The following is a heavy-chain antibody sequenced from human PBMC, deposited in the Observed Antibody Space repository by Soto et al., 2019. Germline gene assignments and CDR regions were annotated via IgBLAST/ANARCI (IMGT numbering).Heavy chain of an antibody. V-gene: IGHV1-8*01. J-gene: IGHJ6*02. CDR3: ARGRNGMDV. CDR1: GDPFSNYD. CDR2: MNPNSGNT. Sequence: QVQLVQSGAEVKKPGASVKVSCKASGDPFSNYDIKWVRQATGQGREWMGWMNPNSGNTGSARKFQGRVTMTRNTSISTAYMELSSLGSEDTAVYYCARGRNGMDVWGQGTTVTVSS.